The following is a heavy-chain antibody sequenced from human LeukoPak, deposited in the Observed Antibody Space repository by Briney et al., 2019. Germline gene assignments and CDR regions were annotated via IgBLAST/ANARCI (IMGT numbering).Heavy chain of an antibody. J-gene: IGHJ3*02. CDR2: IYHSGST. V-gene: IGHV4-38-2*02. D-gene: IGHD3-22*01. CDR3: ARDPPGPAYYYDQIADAFDI. Sequence: TSETLSLTCTVSGYSISSGYYWGWIRQPPGKGLEWIGSIYHSGSTYYNPSLKSRGTISVDTSKNQLSLKLSSVTAADTAVYYCARDPPGPAYYYDQIADAFDIWGQGTMVTVSS. CDR1: GYSISSGYY.